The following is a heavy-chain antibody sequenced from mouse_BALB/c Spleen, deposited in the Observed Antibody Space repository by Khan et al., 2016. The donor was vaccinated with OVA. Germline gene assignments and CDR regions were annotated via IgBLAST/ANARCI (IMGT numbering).Heavy chain of an antibody. V-gene: IGHV5-9*03. D-gene: IGHD2-1*01. J-gene: IGHJ3*01. CDR1: GFTFSSYT. Sequence: EVQLQEPGGGLVKPGGSLKLSCAASGFTFSSYTMSWVRQTPEKRLEWVATISSGGDNTYYRDSVKGRFIISRDNAKNNLYLQMSSLRSEDRASYYCARSNYGNFAHWGQGTLVTVSA. CDR2: ISSGGDNT. CDR3: ARSNYGNFAH.